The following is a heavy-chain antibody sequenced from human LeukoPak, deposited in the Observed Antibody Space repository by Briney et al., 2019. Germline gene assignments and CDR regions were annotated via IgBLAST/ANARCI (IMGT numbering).Heavy chain of an antibody. V-gene: IGHV1-2*02. CDR2: INPNSGGT. D-gene: IGHD3-16*01. Sequence: VASVKVSCKASGYTFTGYYMHWARQAPGQGLEWMGWINPNSGGTNYAQKFQGRVTMTRDTSISTAYMELSRLRSDDTAVYYCARGDGLAYYYYYMDVWGKGTTVTISS. CDR1: GYTFTGYY. CDR3: ARGDGLAYYYYYMDV. J-gene: IGHJ6*03.